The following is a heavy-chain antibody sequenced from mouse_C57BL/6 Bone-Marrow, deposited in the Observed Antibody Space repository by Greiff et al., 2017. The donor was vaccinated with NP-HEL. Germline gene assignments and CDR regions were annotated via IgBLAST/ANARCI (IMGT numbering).Heavy chain of an antibody. Sequence: EVQLVESGAELVRPGASVKLSCTASGFNIKDDYMHWVKQRPEQGLEWIGWIDPENGDTEYASKFQGKATLTVDTSSNTAYLQLSSLTSEDSAVYYCSPEHDYGSGWWYGDWGQGTLVTVSA. CDR2: IDPENGDT. D-gene: IGHD1-1*01. CDR1: GFNIKDDY. CDR3: SPEHDYGSGWWYGD. V-gene: IGHV14-4*01. J-gene: IGHJ3*01.